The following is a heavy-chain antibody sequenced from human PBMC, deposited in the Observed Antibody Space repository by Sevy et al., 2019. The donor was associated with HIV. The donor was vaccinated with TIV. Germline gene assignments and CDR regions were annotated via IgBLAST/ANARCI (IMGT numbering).Heavy chain of an antibody. CDR1: GFTFSSYG. J-gene: IGHJ4*02. Sequence: GGSLRLSCAASGFTFSSYGMHWVRQAPGTGLEWVAVIWYDGGSKYYADSVKGRFTISRDNSKNTLFLQMNSLRAEDTAVYSCARDKLLPVMVTMVRGALSYYFDYWGQGTLVTVSS. D-gene: IGHD3-10*01. CDR2: IWYDGGSK. CDR3: ARDKLLPVMVTMVRGALSYYFDY. V-gene: IGHV3-33*01.